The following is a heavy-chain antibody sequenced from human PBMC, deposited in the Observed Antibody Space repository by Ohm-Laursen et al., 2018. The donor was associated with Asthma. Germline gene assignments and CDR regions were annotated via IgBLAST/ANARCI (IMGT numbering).Heavy chain of an antibody. CDR1: GGSISSGDYY. Sequence: TLSLTCTVSGGSISSGDYYWSWIRQPPGKGLEWIGYIYYSGSTYYNPSLKSRVTISVDTSKNQFSLKLSSVTAADTAVYYCAREEHGGSGSYYPNGWVIDGMDVWGQGTTVTVSS. J-gene: IGHJ6*02. CDR3: AREEHGGSGSYYPNGWVIDGMDV. V-gene: IGHV4-30-4*01. D-gene: IGHD3-10*01. CDR2: IYYSGST.